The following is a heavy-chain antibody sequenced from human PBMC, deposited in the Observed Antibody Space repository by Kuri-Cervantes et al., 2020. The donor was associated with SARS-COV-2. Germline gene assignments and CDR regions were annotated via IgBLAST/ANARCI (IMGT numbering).Heavy chain of an antibody. V-gene: IGHV4-34*01. CDR2: IKHSGST. Sequence: SETLSLTCTVSGGSISSYYWSWIRQPPGKGLEWIGEIKHSGSTNCNPSLKSRVTISVDTSKNQFSLKLTSVTAADTAVYYCARGVPGFWGPGTLVTVSS. CDR1: GGSISSYY. J-gene: IGHJ4*02. CDR3: ARGVPGF.